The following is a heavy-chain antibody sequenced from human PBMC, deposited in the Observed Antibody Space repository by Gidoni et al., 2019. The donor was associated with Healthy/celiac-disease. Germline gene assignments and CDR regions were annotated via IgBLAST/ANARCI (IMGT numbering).Heavy chain of an antibody. CDR2: ISGSGGST. D-gene: IGHD6-19*01. CDR3: AKASSGWSDFDL. Sequence: EVQLLESGGGLVQPGGSLRLSCAASGCTFSSYAMSWVRQAPGKGLEWVSAISGSGGSTYYADSVKGRFTISRDTSKNTLYLQMNSLRAEDTAVYYCAKASSGWSDFDLWGRGTLVTVSS. CDR1: GCTFSSYA. V-gene: IGHV3-23*01. J-gene: IGHJ2*01.